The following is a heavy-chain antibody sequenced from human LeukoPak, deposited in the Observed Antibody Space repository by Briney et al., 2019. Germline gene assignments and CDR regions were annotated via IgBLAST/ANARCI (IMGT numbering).Heavy chain of an antibody. CDR3: ARGGFGVVITNWFDP. CDR2: ISSSSSYI. Sequence: GGSLRLSCAASGFTFSSYAMSWVRQAPGKGLEWVSSISSSSSYIYYADSVKGRFTISRDNAKNSLYLQMNSLRAEDTAVYYCARGGFGVVITNWFDPWGQGTLVTVSS. J-gene: IGHJ5*02. CDR1: GFTFSSYA. D-gene: IGHD3-3*01. V-gene: IGHV3-21*01.